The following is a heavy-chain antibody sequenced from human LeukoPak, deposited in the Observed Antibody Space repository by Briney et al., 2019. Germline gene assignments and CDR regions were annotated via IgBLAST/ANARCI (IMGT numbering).Heavy chain of an antibody. D-gene: IGHD1-26*01. CDR2: MNPNSGNT. CDR1: GYTFTSYD. CDR3: AKVASGSYGHDAFDI. J-gene: IGHJ3*02. Sequence: ASVKVSCKASGYTFTSYDINWVRQATGQGLEWMGWMNPNSGNTGYAQKFQGRVTMTRNTSISTAYMELSSLRSEDTAVYYCAKVASGSYGHDAFDIWGQGTMVTVSS. V-gene: IGHV1-8*01.